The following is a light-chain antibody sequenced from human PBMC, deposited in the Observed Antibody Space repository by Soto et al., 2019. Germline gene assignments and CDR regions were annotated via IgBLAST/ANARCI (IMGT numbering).Light chain of an antibody. J-gene: IGKJ2*01. Sequence: VVLTQSPGTLSLSPGERATLSCRASPGTDANYLAWYQQKPGQPPRLLIYGASNRATGIPDRFSGSGSVTDFTLTISSLQPDDFATYYCQQYNGDSYTFGQGTKLEI. V-gene: IGKV3-20*01. CDR1: PGTDANY. CDR3: QQYNGDSYT. CDR2: GAS.